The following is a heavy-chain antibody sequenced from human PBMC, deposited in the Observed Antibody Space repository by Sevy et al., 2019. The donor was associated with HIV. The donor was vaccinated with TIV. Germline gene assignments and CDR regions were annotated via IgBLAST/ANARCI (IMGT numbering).Heavy chain of an antibody. D-gene: IGHD3-16*01. J-gene: IGHJ4*02. V-gene: IGHV3-49*04. CDR1: GFTFGDYA. CDR2: LKHKAYGGTL. CDR3: TRGKGAQSIFDY. Sequence: GGSLRLSCTGSGFTFGDYAMSWVRQAPGKGLEWVAFLKHKAYGGTLDYAAAVKGRFSISRDDSKSIAHLQMNDLKTVETAIYYCTRGKGAQSIFDYWGQGALVTVSS.